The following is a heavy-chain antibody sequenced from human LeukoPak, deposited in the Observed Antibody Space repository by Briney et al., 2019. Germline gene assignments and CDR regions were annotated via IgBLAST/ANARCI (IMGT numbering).Heavy chain of an antibody. J-gene: IGHJ6*03. D-gene: IGHD3-10*01. CDR1: GGSFSGYY. CDR3: AKEIRNFGTYYYYMDV. V-gene: IGHV3-23*01. CDR2: ISASGGST. Sequence: PSETLSLTCAVYGGSFSGYYWSWIRQPPGKGLEWVSGISASGGSTYYADSVKGRFTISRDNSKNTLYLQMNTLRAEDTALYYCAKEIRNFGTYYYYMDVWGKGTTVTISS.